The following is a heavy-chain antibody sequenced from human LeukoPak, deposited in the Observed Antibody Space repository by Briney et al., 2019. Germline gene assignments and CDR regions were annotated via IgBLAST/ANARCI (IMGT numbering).Heavy chain of an antibody. CDR2: ISYDGSNK. J-gene: IGHJ4*02. Sequence: PGRSLRLSCAASGFTFSSYGMHWVRQAPGKGLEWVAVISYDGSNKYYADSVKGRFTISRDNSKNTLYLQMNSLGAEDTAVYYCAKAGSGSTLDYWGQGTLVTVSS. V-gene: IGHV3-30*18. CDR3: AKAGSGSTLDY. D-gene: IGHD3-10*01. CDR1: GFTFSSYG.